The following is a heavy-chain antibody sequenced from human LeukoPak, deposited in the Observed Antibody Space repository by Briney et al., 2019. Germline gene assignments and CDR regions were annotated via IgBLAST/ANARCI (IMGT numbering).Heavy chain of an antibody. Sequence: PGGSLRLSCAASGFTFSSYDMHWVRQATGKGLEWVSTISTAGDTYYPGSVKGRFTISRENAKNSLYLQMNSLRAGDSAVYYCARGRYCSSASCYTARSYYYGMDVWAKGPRSPSP. V-gene: IGHV3-13*01. CDR1: GFTFSSYD. D-gene: IGHD2-2*02. CDR2: ISTAGDT. J-gene: IGHJ6*02. CDR3: ARGRYCSSASCYTARSYYYGMDV.